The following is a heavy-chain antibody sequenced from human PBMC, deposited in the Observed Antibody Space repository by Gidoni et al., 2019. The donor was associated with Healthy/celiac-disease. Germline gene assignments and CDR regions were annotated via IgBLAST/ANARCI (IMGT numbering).Heavy chain of an antibody. J-gene: IGHJ4*02. Sequence: EVQLVESGGGLVQPGGSLRLSCAASGFTFSSYSMNWVRQAPGKGLEWVSYISSSSSTIYYADSVKGRFTISRDNAKNSLYLQMNSLRDEDTAVYYCARDVPEYYDSSFDYWGQGTLVTVSS. CDR2: ISSSSSTI. CDR3: ARDVPEYYDSSFDY. CDR1: GFTFSSYS. D-gene: IGHD3-22*01. V-gene: IGHV3-48*02.